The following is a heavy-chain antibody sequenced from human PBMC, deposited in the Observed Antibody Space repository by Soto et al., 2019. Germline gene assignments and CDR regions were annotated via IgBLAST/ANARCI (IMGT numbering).Heavy chain of an antibody. CDR2: IIPIFGTA. CDR3: ARDGYCSGGSCYEGGWFDP. J-gene: IGHJ5*02. D-gene: IGHD2-15*01. CDR1: GVTFSSYA. Sequence: QVQLVQCGAEVKKPGSSVKVSCKASGVTFSSYAISWVRQAPGQGLEWMGGIIPIFGTANYAQKFQGRVTITADECRSTAYMELSSLRSEDTAVYYCARDGYCSGGSCYEGGWFDPWGQGTLVTVSS. V-gene: IGHV1-69*01.